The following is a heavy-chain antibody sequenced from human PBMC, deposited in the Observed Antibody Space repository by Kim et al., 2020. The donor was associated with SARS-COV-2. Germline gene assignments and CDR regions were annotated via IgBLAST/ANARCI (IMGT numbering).Heavy chain of an antibody. D-gene: IGHD2-15*01. CDR2: IYYSGST. V-gene: IGHV4-31*03. CDR3: ARDPYGGSSEV. Sequence: SETLSLTCTVSGDSISSGGYYWSWIRQHPGKGLEWIGYIYYSGSTYSNPSLKSRVTISVDTSKNHFSLKLSSVTAADTAVYYCARDPYGGSSEVWGQGTLVTVSS. J-gene: IGHJ4*02. CDR1: GDSISSGGYY.